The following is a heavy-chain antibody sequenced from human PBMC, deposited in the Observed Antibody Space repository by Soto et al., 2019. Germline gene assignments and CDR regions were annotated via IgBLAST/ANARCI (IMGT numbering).Heavy chain of an antibody. Sequence: QVQLVQSGAEVKKPGASVKVSCKASGYTFTNYGISWVRQAPGQGLEWMGWISAYNGNTKYAQKFQGRVTMTTDTSTSTAYMELRRLRSDDTAVYYCAGGGVYCSGGSCPDNWFDPWGQGTVVTVSS. D-gene: IGHD2-15*01. CDR3: AGGGVYCSGGSCPDNWFDP. CDR2: ISAYNGNT. CDR1: GYTFTNYG. J-gene: IGHJ5*02. V-gene: IGHV1-18*01.